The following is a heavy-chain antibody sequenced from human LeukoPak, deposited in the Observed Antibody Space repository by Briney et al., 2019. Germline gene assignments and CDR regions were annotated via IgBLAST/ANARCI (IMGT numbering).Heavy chain of an antibody. CDR1: GYNFPKSW. CDR2: IYPDDSRT. D-gene: IGHD2/OR15-2a*01. Sequence: GQSLKISCKASGYNFPKSWIGWVRQMPGKGLEWMAIIYPDDSRTKYSPSFQGQVTISVDRSINTAYLQWSSLRASDTAMYYCARPDYFASHDWGQGTLVTVSS. V-gene: IGHV5-51*01. CDR3: ARPDYFASHD. J-gene: IGHJ4*02.